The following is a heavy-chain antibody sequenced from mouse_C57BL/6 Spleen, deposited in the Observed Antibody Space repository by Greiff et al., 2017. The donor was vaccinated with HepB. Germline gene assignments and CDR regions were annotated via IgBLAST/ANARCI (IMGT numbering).Heavy chain of an antibody. J-gene: IGHJ4*01. CDR2: IYPGNGDT. Sequence: QVQLKQSGAELVRPGASVKMSCKASGYTFTSYNMHWVKQTPRQGLEWIGAIYPGNGDTSYNQKFKGKATLTVDKSSSPAYMQLSSLTSEDSAVYFCARSPIYYYGSSYVYYAMDYWGQGTSVTVSS. CDR3: ARSPIYYYGSSYVYYAMDY. CDR1: GYTFTSYN. V-gene: IGHV1-12*01. D-gene: IGHD1-1*01.